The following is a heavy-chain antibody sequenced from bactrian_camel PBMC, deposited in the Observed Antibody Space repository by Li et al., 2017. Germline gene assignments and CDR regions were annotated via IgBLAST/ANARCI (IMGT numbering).Heavy chain of an antibody. Sequence: HVQLVESGGGSAQAGGSLRLSCTAPGFPHTTCAMNWYRQAAGKQREWVSAIRADGTTAYADSVKGRFTISQDNAKDTVYLQMDSLKPGDTAMYYCASDFPAVRRCNLNVNEWVAVLTAAPGEAEYEYNSWGQGTQVTVS. CDR3: ASDFPAVRRCNLNVNEWVAVLTAAPGEAEYEYNS. D-gene: IGHD2*01. CDR2: IRADGTT. V-gene: IGHV3S53*01. J-gene: IGHJ4*01. CDR1: GFPHTTCA.